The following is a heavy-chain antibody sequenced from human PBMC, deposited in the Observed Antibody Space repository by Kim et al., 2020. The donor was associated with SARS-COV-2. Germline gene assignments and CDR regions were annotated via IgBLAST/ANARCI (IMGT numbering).Heavy chain of an antibody. CDR3: ASSSDPITIFGVVTTKQDV. J-gene: IGHJ6*02. D-gene: IGHD3-3*01. V-gene: IGHV1-69*13. CDR1: GGTFSSYA. Sequence: SVKVSCKASGGTFSSYAISWVRQAPGQGLEWMGGIIPIFGTANYAQKFQGRVTITADESTSTAYMELSSLRSEDTAVYYCASSSDPITIFGVVTTKQDVWGQGTTVTVSS. CDR2: IIPIFGTA.